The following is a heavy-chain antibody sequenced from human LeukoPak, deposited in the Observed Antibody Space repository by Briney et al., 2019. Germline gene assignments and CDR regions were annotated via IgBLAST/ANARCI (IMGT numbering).Heavy chain of an antibody. D-gene: IGHD3-10*01. V-gene: IGHV4-59*01. CDR3: ARTSRHFYGSGTNLTPWPAGMDV. CDR2: IYHSASST. CDR1: GGSISGFF. J-gene: IGHJ6*02. Sequence: PSETLSLTCTVSGGSISGFFWTWIRQPPGRELEWIGSIYHSASSTKYNPSLKSRVTISVDTSKSQFSLTLNSATAADTAVYYCARTSRHFYGSGTNLTPWPAGMDVWGQGTTVTVSS.